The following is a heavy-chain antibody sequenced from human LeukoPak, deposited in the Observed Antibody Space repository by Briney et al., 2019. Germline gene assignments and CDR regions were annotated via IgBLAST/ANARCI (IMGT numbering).Heavy chain of an antibody. J-gene: IGHJ3*02. CDR3: ASKSGYYRSDAFDI. D-gene: IGHD3-3*01. V-gene: IGHV4-4*07. CDR2: IYTSGST. CDR1: GGSISSYY. Sequence: SETLSLTCTGSGGSISSYYWSWIRQPAGKGLEWIGRIYTSGSTNYNPSLKSRVTMSVDTSKNQFSLKLSSVTAADTAVYYCASKSGYYRSDAFDIWGQGTMVTVSS.